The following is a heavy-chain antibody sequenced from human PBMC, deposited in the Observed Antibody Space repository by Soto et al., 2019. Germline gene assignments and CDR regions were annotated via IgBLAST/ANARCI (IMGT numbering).Heavy chain of an antibody. Sequence: GGSLRLSCAASGFTFSAYAMSWVRQAPGKGLQWVSAISGSGGTTYYADSVKGRFTISRDNSKNTLYLQMNILRAEDTAVYYGAKSDYGGRRGPIDYWGQGTLVTVSS. CDR1: GFTFSAYA. CDR2: ISGSGGTT. J-gene: IGHJ4*02. CDR3: AKSDYGGRRGPIDY. V-gene: IGHV3-23*01. D-gene: IGHD4-17*01.